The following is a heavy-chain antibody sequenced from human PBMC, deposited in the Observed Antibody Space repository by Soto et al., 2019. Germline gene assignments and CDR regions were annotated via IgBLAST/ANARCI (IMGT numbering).Heavy chain of an antibody. CDR1: GYTFTGYY. D-gene: IGHD3-22*01. V-gene: IGHV1-2*02. J-gene: IGHJ5*02. CDR2: INPNSGGT. CDR3: ARAYYPTYYYDSSGYYPFDP. Sequence: GASVKVSCKASGYTFTGYYMHWVRQAPGQGLEWMGWINPNSGGTNYAQKFQGRVTMTRDTSISTAYMELSRLRSDDTAVYYCARAYYPTYYYDSSGYYPFDPWGQGTLATVSS.